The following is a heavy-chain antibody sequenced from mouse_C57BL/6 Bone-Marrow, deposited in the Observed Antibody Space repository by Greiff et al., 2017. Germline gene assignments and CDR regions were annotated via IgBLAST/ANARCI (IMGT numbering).Heavy chain of an antibody. CDR2: INPNNGGT. J-gene: IGHJ3*01. V-gene: IGHV1-18*01. CDR1: GYTFTDYN. CDR3: ARRETAQATFWFAY. Sequence: EVKLQESGPELVKPGASVKIPCKASGYTFTDYNMDWVKQSHGKSLEWIGDINPNNGGTIYNQKFKGKATLTVDKSSSTAYMELRSLTSEDTAVYYWARRETAQATFWFAYWGQGTLVTVSA. D-gene: IGHD3-2*02.